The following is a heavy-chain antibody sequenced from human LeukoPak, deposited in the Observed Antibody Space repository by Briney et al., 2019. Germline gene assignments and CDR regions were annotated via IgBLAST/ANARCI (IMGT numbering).Heavy chain of an antibody. CDR1: GFTFDDYA. J-gene: IGHJ6*03. V-gene: IGHV3-43D*03. CDR3: AELGITMIGGV. Sequence: PGGSLRLSCAASGFTFDDYAMHWVRQAPGKGLEWVSLISWDGGSTYYADSVKGRFTISRDNAENSLYLQMNSLRAEDTAVYYCAELGITMIGGVWGKGTTVTISS. D-gene: IGHD3-10*02. CDR2: ISWDGGST.